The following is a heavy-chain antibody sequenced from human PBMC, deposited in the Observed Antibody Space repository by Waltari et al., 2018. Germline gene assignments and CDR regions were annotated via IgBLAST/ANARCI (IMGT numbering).Heavy chain of an antibody. Sequence: QVQLVESGGGVVQPGRSLRLSCAASGFTFRSYGMHWVRQAPGKGLEWVAVIWDDGSIKYYADSVKGRFTISRDKSKNTLYLQMNSLRAEDTAVYYCAKKAAGNYYFDYWGQGTLVTVSS. D-gene: IGHD6-13*01. CDR3: AKKAAGNYYFDY. CDR1: GFTFRSYG. J-gene: IGHJ4*02. V-gene: IGHV3-33*03. CDR2: IWDDGSIK.